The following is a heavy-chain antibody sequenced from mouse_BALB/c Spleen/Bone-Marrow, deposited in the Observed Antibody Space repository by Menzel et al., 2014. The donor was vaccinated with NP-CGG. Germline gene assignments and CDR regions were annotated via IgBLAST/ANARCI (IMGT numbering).Heavy chain of an antibody. CDR2: INPDSSTT. J-gene: IGHJ1*01. D-gene: IGHD1-1*01. V-gene: IGHV4-1*02. Sequence: EVKLLESGGGLVQPGGSLKLSCAASGFDFSRYWMSWVRQAPGKGLEWIGEINPDSSTTNYTPSLKDKFITSRDNAKNTLYLQMSKVRSEDTALYYCARLNYYGNLFVWGAGTTVTVSS. CDR1: GFDFSRYW. CDR3: ARLNYYGNLFV.